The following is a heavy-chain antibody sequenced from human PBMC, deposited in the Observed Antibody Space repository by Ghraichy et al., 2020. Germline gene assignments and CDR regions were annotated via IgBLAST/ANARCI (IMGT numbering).Heavy chain of an antibody. D-gene: IGHD2-2*01. CDR3: TTDGAPRYCSSTSCYVRVGYSYDTTVY. CDR1: GFTFSNAW. J-gene: IGHJ4*01. Sequence: GGSLRLSCAASGFTFSNAWMSWVRQAPGKGLEWVGRIKSKTDGGTTDYAAPVKGRFTIPRDDSKNTLYLQMNSLKTEDTAVYYCTTDGAPRYCSSTSCYVRVGYSYDTTVYWGHGTLVTVSS. V-gene: IGHV3-15*01. CDR2: IKSKTDGGTT.